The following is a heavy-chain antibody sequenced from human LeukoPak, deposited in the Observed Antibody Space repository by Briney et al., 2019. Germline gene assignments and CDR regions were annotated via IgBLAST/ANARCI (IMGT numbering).Heavy chain of an antibody. D-gene: IGHD3-9*01. CDR1: GYTFISYA. CDR2: INAGNGNT. V-gene: IGHV1-3*01. Sequence: ASVKVSCKASGYTFISYAMHWVRQAPGQRLEWMGWINAGNGNTKYSQKFQGRVTITRDTSASTAYMELSSLRSEDTAVYYCARDADISGMDVWGQGTTVTVSS. CDR3: ARDADISGMDV. J-gene: IGHJ6*02.